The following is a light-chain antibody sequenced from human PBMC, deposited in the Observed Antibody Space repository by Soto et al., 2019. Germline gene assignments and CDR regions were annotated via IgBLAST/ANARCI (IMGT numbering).Light chain of an antibody. CDR3: SAYTSSSTYV. CDR1: SSDVGGYKY. Sequence: SVLTQPASVSGSPGQSIAISCTGTSSDVGGYKYVSWYQQHPDKAPKLMIYDVSNRPSGVSDRFSGSKSGNTASLTITGLQAEDEAEYYCSAYTSSSTYVFGTGTKVTVL. V-gene: IGLV2-14*03. CDR2: DVS. J-gene: IGLJ1*01.